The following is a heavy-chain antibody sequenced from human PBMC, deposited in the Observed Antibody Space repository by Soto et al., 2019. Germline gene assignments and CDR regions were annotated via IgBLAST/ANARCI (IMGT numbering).Heavy chain of an antibody. CDR2: ISFSGTYK. V-gene: IGHV3-11*06. Sequence: QVQLVESGGGVVKVEGSLRLSCAASGFTFNDYYMGWIRQAPGKGLEWVSHISFSGTYKHYGDSAKGRFTISRDNAKKSLYLQMNGLIAEDMAIYYCVRVFDFDSSCYNSRGGFDYWGRGTLVTVSS. CDR1: GFTFNDYY. D-gene: IGHD3-22*01. CDR3: VRVFDFDSSCYNSRGGFDY. J-gene: IGHJ4*02.